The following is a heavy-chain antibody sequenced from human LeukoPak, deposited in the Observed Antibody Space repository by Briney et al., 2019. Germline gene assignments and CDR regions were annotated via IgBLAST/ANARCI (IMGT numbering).Heavy chain of an antibody. Sequence: PGGSLRLSCAASGFTFSSYSMSWVRQAPGKGLEWLSAINGGGVDTYYADSVKGRFTIFRDNSKNELYVQMNSLRADDTAVYYCAKEPYDSPGYADYWGQGTLVTVSS. D-gene: IGHD3-22*01. CDR1: GFTFSSYS. CDR2: INGGGVDT. CDR3: AKEPYDSPGYADY. J-gene: IGHJ4*02. V-gene: IGHV3-23*01.